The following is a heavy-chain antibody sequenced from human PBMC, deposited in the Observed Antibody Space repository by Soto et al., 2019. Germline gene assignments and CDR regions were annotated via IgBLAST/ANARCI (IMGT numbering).Heavy chain of an antibody. D-gene: IGHD1-1*01. CDR3: ARFKGSPWYDRYMDY. Sequence: EVQLVESGGGLVPPGGSLRLSCAASGFTFSDSWVNWVRQAPGKGLEWVANMRHDGGEEYYVDSVKGRFTISRDNAKSSLYLQMNSLRAEDTAVYYCARFKGSPWYDRYMDYWGQGTLVTVSP. V-gene: IGHV3-7*01. J-gene: IGHJ4*02. CDR2: MRHDGGEE. CDR1: GFTFSDSW.